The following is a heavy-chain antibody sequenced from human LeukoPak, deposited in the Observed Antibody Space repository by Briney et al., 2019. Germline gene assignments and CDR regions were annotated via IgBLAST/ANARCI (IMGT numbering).Heavy chain of an antibody. D-gene: IGHD3-10*01. CDR1: GGTFSSYA. J-gene: IGHJ4*02. Sequence: SVKVSCKASGGTFSSYAISWVRQAPGQGLEWMGGIIPIFGTANYAQKFQGRVTITADESTSTAYMELSSLRSEDTAVYYCARGNYYGSGSYPPPYWGQGTLVTVSS. CDR2: IIPIFGTA. V-gene: IGHV1-69*13. CDR3: ARGNYYGSGSYPPPY.